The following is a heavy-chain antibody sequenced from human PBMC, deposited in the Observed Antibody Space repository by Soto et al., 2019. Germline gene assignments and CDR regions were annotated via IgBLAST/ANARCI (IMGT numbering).Heavy chain of an antibody. V-gene: IGHV3-7*03. CDR3: ATVPGSPGYHGLDV. J-gene: IGHJ6*02. CDR2: IKHDGSEK. Sequence: EVQLVESGGGLVQPGGSLRLSCAASGLTFSKYWMTWFRQAPGKGLEWVATIKHDGSEKTNLDSVEGRFTISRDNAKNSLSLQMNGLRVEDTAVYFCATVPGSPGYHGLDVWGQGTTVTVSS. CDR1: GLTFSKYW. D-gene: IGHD3-16*02.